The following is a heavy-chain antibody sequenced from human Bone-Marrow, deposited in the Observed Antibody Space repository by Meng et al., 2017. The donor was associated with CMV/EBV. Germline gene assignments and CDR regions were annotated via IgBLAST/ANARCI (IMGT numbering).Heavy chain of an antibody. V-gene: IGHV1-69*04. CDR3: AREAVVVPAYYYYYGMDV. Sequence: SVKVSCKASGGTFSSYTISWVRQAPGQGLEWMGRIIPILGIANYAQKFQGRVTITADKSTSTAYMELSSLRSEDTAVYYCAREAVVVPAYYYYYGMDVWVQGTAVTVSS. J-gene: IGHJ6*02. CDR2: IIPILGIA. D-gene: IGHD2-2*01. CDR1: GGTFSSYT.